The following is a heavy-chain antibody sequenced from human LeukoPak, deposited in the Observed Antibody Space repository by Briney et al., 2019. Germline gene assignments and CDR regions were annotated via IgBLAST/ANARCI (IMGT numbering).Heavy chain of an antibody. Sequence: GESLKISCKGSGYSFTSYWIGWVCQMPGKGLEWMGIIYPGDSDTRYSPSFQGQVTISADKSISTAYLQWSSLKASDTAMYYCARLPFCGGDCYPNWFDPWGQGTLVTVSS. J-gene: IGHJ5*02. V-gene: IGHV5-51*01. CDR2: IYPGDSDT. CDR1: GYSFTSYW. D-gene: IGHD2-21*01. CDR3: ARLPFCGGDCYPNWFDP.